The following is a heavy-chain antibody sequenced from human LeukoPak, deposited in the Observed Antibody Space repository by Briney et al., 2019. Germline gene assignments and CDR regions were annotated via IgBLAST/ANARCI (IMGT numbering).Heavy chain of an antibody. V-gene: IGHV3-7*01. D-gene: IGHD2-21*01. CDR1: GFTLSSYW. J-gene: IGHJ4*02. CDR3: ARGPFVVINAPDY. CDR2: IEHHGSEE. Sequence: GSLRLSCAASGFTLSSYWMTWVRQAPGKGLEWVANIEHHGSEEYYVDSVKGRFTISRDNAKNSLYLQMNSLRAEDTAVYYCARGPFVVINAPDYWGQGTLVTVSS.